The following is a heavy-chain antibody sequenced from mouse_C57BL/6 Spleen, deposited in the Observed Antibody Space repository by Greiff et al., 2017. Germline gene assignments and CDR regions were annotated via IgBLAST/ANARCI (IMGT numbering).Heavy chain of an antibody. CDR3: ARYPGSNYAMDY. J-gene: IGHJ4*01. V-gene: IGHV1-55*01. D-gene: IGHD1-1*01. Sequence: QVQLQQSGAELVKPGASVKMSCKASGYTFTSYWITWVKQRPGQGLEWIGDIYPGSGSTNYNEKFKSKATLTVDTSSSTAYMQLSSLTSEDSAVYYCARYPGSNYAMDYWGQGTSVTVSS. CDR1: GYTFTSYW. CDR2: IYPGSGST.